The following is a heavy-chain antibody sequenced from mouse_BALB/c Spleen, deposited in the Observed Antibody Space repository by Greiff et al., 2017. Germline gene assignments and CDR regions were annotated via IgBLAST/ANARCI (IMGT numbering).Heavy chain of an antibody. CDR1: GYAFTNYL. J-gene: IGHJ3*01. V-gene: IGHV1-54*01. Sequence: QGQLQQSGAELVRPGTSVKVSCKASGYAFTNYLIEWVKQRPGQGLEWIGVINPGSGGTNYNEKFKGKATLTADKSSSTAYMQLSSLTSDDSAVYFCARDGDYDGPFAYWGQGTLVTVSA. CDR3: ARDGDYDGPFAY. CDR2: INPGSGGT. D-gene: IGHD2-4*01.